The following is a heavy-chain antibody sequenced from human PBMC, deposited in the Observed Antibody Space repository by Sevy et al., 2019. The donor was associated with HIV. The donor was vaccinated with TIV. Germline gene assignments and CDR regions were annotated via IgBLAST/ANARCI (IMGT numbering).Heavy chain of an antibody. Sequence: SETLSLTCTVSGGSISTGGYYWSWIRQHPGKGLEWIGYIYYRVSTSYNPSLQSRVTLSVDTSKNQFSLRLSSVTAADSAVYYCASSLWDFAFDFWGQGIQVTVSS. D-gene: IGHD3-16*01. CDR3: ASSLWDFAFDF. V-gene: IGHV4-31*03. J-gene: IGHJ4*02. CDR2: IYYRVST. CDR1: GGSISTGGYY.